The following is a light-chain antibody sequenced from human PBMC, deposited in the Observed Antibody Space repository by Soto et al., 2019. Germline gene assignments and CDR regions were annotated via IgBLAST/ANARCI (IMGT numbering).Light chain of an antibody. CDR2: DVS. J-gene: IGLJ3*02. CDR3: SSFTSSSTWM. V-gene: IGLV2-14*01. CDR1: SSDVGGYNY. Sequence: QSALTQPASVSGSPGQSITISCTGTSSDVGGYNYVSWYQQHPGKAPKLMIYDVSNRPSGVSNRFSGSKSGNMASLTISGLQAEDEADYYCSSFTSSSTWMFGGGTKVTVL.